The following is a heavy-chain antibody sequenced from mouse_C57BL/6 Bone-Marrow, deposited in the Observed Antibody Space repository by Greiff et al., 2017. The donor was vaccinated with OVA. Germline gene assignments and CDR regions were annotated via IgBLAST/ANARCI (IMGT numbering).Heavy chain of an antibody. D-gene: IGHD2-4*01. CDR3: ARTDYDVGGYAMDY. J-gene: IGHJ4*01. CDR1: GYTFTDYY. Sequence: EVQLQQSGPELVKPGASVKISCKASGYTFTDYYMNWVKQSHGKSLEWIGDINPNNGGTSYNQKFKGKATLTVDKSSSTAYMELRSLTSEDSAVYYCARTDYDVGGYAMDYWGQGTSVTVSS. V-gene: IGHV1-26*01. CDR2: INPNNGGT.